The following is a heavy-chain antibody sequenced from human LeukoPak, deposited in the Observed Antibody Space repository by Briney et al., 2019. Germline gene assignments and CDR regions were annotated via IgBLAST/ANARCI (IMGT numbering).Heavy chain of an antibody. CDR3: AVDYDAFDI. CDR1: GGSLSNYY. D-gene: IGHD3-9*01. V-gene: IGHV4-34*01. CDR2: INHSGST. Sequence: ASETLSLTCAVYGGSLSNYYGSWLRQPPGKGLEWIGEINHSGSTNYNPSLKSRVTISVDTSKNQFSLKLSSVTAADTAVYYCAVDYDAFDIWGQGTMVTVSS. J-gene: IGHJ3*02.